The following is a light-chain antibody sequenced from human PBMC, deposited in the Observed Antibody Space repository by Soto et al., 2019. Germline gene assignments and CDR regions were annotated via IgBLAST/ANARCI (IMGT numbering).Light chain of an antibody. CDR3: HLYGTSPST. V-gene: IGKV3D-20*01. CDR2: DAS. Sequence: EIVLTQSPATLSLSPGERATLSCGASQSVSSNSLAWYQQKPGLAPRLLIYDASTRATGIPDMFSGSGSGTDFTLTISRLEPEDFAVYSCHLYGTSPSTFGQGTKVEIK. J-gene: IGKJ1*01. CDR1: QSVSSNS.